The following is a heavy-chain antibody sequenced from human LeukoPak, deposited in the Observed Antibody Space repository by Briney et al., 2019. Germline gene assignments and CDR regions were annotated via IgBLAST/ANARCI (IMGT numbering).Heavy chain of an antibody. J-gene: IGHJ4*02. Sequence: GASLKISCNASCSSFTTYWIGWVRPLPGKGLGWMGNIYPDDSDSRYSPSFQGQVTISADRSINTAYLQWSSLKAAGTAIYYCARSGSSSGRYEDYWGQGTLVTVSS. V-gene: IGHV5-51*01. CDR2: IYPDDSDS. D-gene: IGHD6-25*01. CDR1: CSSFTTYW. CDR3: ARSGSSSGRYEDY.